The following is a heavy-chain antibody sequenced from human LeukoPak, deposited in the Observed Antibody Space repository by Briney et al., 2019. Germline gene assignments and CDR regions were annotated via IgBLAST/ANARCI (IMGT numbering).Heavy chain of an antibody. CDR2: IYHSGST. Sequence: SETLSLTCAVSGGSISSSGYSWSWIRQPPGKGLEWIGYIYHSGSTYYNPSLKSRVTISVDRSKNQFSLKLSSVTAADTAVYYCARDSGSYYGEYYFDYWGQGTLVTVSS. V-gene: IGHV4-30-2*01. CDR3: ARDSGSYYGEYYFDY. CDR1: GGSISSSGYS. D-gene: IGHD1-26*01. J-gene: IGHJ4*02.